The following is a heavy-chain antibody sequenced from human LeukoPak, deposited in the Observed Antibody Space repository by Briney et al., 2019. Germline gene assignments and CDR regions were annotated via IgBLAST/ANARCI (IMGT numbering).Heavy chain of an antibody. V-gene: IGHV3-30-3*01. D-gene: IGHD1-26*01. CDR1: GFTFSSYA. Sequence: EGSLRLSCAASGFTFSSYAMHWVRQAPGKGLEWVAVISYDGSNKYYADSVKGRFTISRDNSKNTLYLQMNSLRAEDTAVYYCARDGSYLTRVTFDYWGQGTLVTVSS. J-gene: IGHJ4*02. CDR2: ISYDGSNK. CDR3: ARDGSYLTRVTFDY.